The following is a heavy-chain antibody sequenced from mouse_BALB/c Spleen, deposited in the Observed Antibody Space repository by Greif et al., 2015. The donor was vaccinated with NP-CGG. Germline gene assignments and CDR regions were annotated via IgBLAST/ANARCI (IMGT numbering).Heavy chain of an antibody. CDR1: GFSLTDYG. D-gene: IGHD1-2*01. Sequence: VKLVESGPGLVAPSQSLSITCTVSGFSLTDYGVSWIRQPPGKGLEWLGVIWGGGSTYYNSALKSRLSISKDNSKSQVFLKMNSLQTDDTAMYYCAKQGPFGYGYVGAWFAYWGQGTLVTVSA. CDR3: AKQGPFGYGYVGAWFAY. V-gene: IGHV2-6-5*01. CDR2: IWGGGST. J-gene: IGHJ3*01.